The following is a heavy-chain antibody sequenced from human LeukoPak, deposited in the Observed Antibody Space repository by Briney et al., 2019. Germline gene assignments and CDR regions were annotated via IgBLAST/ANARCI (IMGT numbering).Heavy chain of an antibody. D-gene: IGHD3-22*01. J-gene: IGHJ4*02. CDR1: GFTFSSYG. V-gene: IGHV3-30*18. CDR3: AKAFYYYDSSGYSSPPDY. Sequence: GGSLRLSCAASGFTFSSYGMRWVRQAPGKGLEWVAVISYDGSNKYYADSVKGRFTISRDNSKNTLYLQMNSLRAEDTAVYYCAKAFYYYDSSGYSSPPDYWGQGTLVTVSS. CDR2: ISYDGSNK.